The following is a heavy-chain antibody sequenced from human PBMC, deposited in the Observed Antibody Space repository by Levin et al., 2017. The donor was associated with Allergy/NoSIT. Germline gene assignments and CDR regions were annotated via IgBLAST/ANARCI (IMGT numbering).Heavy chain of an antibody. CDR2: IYPGDSDT. V-gene: IGHV5-51*01. CDR1: GYSFTSYW. D-gene: IGHD6-19*01. CDR3: ARKSPYSSGGYNYFDY. Sequence: GESLKISCKGSGYSFTSYWIGWVRQMPGKGLEWMGIIYPGDSDTRYSPSFQGQVTISADKSISTAYLQWSSLKASDTAMYYCARKSPYSSGGYNYFDYWGQGTLVTVSS. J-gene: IGHJ4*02.